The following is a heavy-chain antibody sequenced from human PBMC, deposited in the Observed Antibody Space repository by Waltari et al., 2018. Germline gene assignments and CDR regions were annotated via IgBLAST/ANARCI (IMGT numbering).Heavy chain of an antibody. CDR1: GFTFGNYW. CDR2: IKQDGSEK. D-gene: IGHD3-10*01. CDR3: ARVKIRGRTDFYFYIDV. V-gene: IGHV3-7*01. Sequence: EEQLVESGGGLVQPGGSLRLSCAASGFTFGNYWMTLVRQAPGKGLEWVANIKQDGSEKYYVESVKGRFTISRDNAKNSLYLQMNSLRAEDTAVYYCARVKIRGRTDFYFYIDVWGKGTTVTVSS. J-gene: IGHJ6*03.